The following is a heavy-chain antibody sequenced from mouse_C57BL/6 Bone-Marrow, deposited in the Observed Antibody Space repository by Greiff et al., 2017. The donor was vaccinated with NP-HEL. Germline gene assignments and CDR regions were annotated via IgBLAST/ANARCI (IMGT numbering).Heavy chain of an antibody. Sequence: VQLKQSGGGLVKPGGSLKLSCAASGFTFSDYGMHWVRQAPEKGLEWVAYISSGSSTIYYADTVKGRFTISRDNAKNTLFLQMTSLRSEDTAMYYCARNYYGNYVGAYWGQGTLVTVSA. CDR1: GFTFSDYG. CDR2: ISSGSSTI. CDR3: ARNYYGNYVGAY. D-gene: IGHD2-1*01. V-gene: IGHV5-17*01. J-gene: IGHJ3*01.